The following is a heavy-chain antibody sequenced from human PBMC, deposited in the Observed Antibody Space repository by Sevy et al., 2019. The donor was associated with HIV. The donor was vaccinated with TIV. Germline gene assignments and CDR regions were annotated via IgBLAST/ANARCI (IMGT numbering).Heavy chain of an antibody. CDR2: ISAYNGNT. Sequence: TSVKVSCKASGYTFTSYGISWVRQAPGQGLEWMGWISAYNGNTNYAQKLQGRVTMTTVTSTSTAYMELRSLRSDDTAVYYCARSGDYDFWSGYYNHYYYYYGMDVWGQGTTVTVSS. J-gene: IGHJ6*02. D-gene: IGHD3-3*01. V-gene: IGHV1-18*01. CDR3: ARSGDYDFWSGYYNHYYYYYGMDV. CDR1: GYTFTSYG.